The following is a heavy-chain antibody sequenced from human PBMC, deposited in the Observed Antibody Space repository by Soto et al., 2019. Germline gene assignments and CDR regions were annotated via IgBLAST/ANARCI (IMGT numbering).Heavy chain of an antibody. CDR2: ISSSSSYI. J-gene: IGHJ4*02. Sequence: GGSLRLSCAASGFTFSSYSMNWVRQAPGKGLEWVSSISSSSSYIYYADSVKGRFTISRDNAKNSLYLQMNSLRAEDTAAYYCARVAGDSSSAGPLFGADYWGQGALVTVSS. D-gene: IGHD6-6*01. CDR3: ARVAGDSSSAGPLFGADY. CDR1: GFTFSSYS. V-gene: IGHV3-21*01.